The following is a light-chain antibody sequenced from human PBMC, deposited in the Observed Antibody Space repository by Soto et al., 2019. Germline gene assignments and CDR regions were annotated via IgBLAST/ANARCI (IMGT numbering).Light chain of an antibody. V-gene: IGKV3-20*01. CDR3: QQYGSSLIT. CDR1: QRVSSSY. Sequence: EIVLTQSPGTLSLSPLERATLSFTASQRVSSSYLAWYQQKPGQAPRLLIFDASRRATGIPDRFSGRGSGTDFTLTISRLEPEDFAVYYCQQYGSSLITFGGGTKVDIK. J-gene: IGKJ4*01. CDR2: DAS.